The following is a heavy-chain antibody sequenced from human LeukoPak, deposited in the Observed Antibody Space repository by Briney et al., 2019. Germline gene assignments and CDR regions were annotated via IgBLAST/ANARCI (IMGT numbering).Heavy chain of an antibody. V-gene: IGHV3-48*01. CDR1: GFTFSSYS. D-gene: IGHD1-26*01. CDR2: ISSSSSTI. CDR3: ARESRVGATRPAYYFDY. J-gene: IGHJ4*02. Sequence: GGSLRLSCAASGFTFSSYSMNWVRQAPGKELEWVSYISSSSSTIYYADSVKGRFTISRDNAKNSLYLQMNSLRAEDTAVYYCARESRVGATRPAYYFDYWGQGTLVTVSS.